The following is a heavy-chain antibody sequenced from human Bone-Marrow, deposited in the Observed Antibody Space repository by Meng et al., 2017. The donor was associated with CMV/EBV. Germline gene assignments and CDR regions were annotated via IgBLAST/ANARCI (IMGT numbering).Heavy chain of an antibody. Sequence: GGSLRLSCTASGFTFNSYAMTWVRQAPGKGLEWVSLISYSGDSPYYADSVKGRFIISRDNSKNMVYLQMKSLRADDTAIYYCAKTLNGYGGEDSWGQGTLVSFSS. CDR2: ISYSGDSP. J-gene: IGHJ4*02. V-gene: IGHV3-23*01. CDR1: GFTFNSYA. CDR3: AKTLNGYGGEDS. D-gene: IGHD5-18*01.